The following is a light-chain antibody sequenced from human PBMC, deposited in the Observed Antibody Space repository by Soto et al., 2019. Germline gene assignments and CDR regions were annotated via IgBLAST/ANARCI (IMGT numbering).Light chain of an antibody. CDR1: SSDIGGYNY. V-gene: IGLV2-14*03. Sequence: QSVLTQPASVSGSPGQSITISCTGTSSDIGGYNYVSWYQHHPGEAPKLMIYDVTNRPSGVSIRFSGSKSGHTASLTISGLQAEDEAVYYCSSYTGTATLLFGGGTKLTVL. CDR3: SSYTGTATLL. CDR2: DVT. J-gene: IGLJ2*01.